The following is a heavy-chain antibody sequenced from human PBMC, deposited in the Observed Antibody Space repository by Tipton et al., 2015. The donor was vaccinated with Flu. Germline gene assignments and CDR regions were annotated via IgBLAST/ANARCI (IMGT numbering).Heavy chain of an antibody. J-gene: IGHJ4*02. V-gene: IGHV4-38-2*02. CDR1: GDSISRAYY. CDR3: ARGGLLWFGELSPGYFDY. CDR2: IYHSGST. D-gene: IGHD3-10*01. Sequence: TLSLTCTVSGDSISRAYYWGWIRQSPGKGLEWIGYIYHSGSTYYNPSLKSRVTISVDRSKNQFSLKLSSVTAADTAVYYCARGGLLWFGELSPGYFDYWGQGTLVTVSS.